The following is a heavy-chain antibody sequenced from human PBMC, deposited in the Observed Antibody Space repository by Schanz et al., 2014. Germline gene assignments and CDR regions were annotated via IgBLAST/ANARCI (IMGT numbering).Heavy chain of an antibody. J-gene: IGHJ4*02. CDR3: VPMSIAAH. CDR2: ISSTSSYI. CDR1: GFTFSIYG. Sequence: EVKLLESGGGVVQPGRSLRLSCAASGFTFSIYGMSWVRQAPGKGLEWVSSISSTSSYIFYADSVKGRFTISRDNAKNSLYLQMNSLRAEDTAVYYCVPMSIAAHWGQGTLVTVSS. D-gene: IGHD6-6*01. V-gene: IGHV3-21*02.